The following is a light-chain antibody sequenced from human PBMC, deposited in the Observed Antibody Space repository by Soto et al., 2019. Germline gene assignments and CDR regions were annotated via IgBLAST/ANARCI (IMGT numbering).Light chain of an antibody. CDR2: TAS. V-gene: IGKV3-15*01. Sequence: DIVMTQSPVTLSVSPGESATLSCRASQNIESNLAWYQQKPGQSPRLLIYTASTRASGTPARFSGSGYGTEFTLPISSLQSEDSAVYYCQQCNSWPPLTFGGGTKVEIK. CDR3: QQCNSWPPLT. CDR1: QNIESN. J-gene: IGKJ4*01.